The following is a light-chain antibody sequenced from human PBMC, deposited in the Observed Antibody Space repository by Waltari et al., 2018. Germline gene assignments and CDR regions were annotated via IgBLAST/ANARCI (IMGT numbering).Light chain of an antibody. V-gene: IGLV3-19*01. CDR3: HSRDASGVGGS. J-gene: IGLJ2*01. CDR1: SLRSYY. CDR2: DQN. Sequence: SSELTQDPAVSVAMGLTVRITCQGNSLRSYYASWYQQRPGQAPRLVMFDQNNRPSGVPDRFSGSNSDNTASLTITGAQAEDEASYYCHSRDASGVGGSFGGGTKLTVL.